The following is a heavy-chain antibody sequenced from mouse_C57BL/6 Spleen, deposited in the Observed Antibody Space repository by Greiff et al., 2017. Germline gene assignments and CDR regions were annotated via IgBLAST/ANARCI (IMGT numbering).Heavy chain of an antibody. J-gene: IGHJ2*01. D-gene: IGHD1-1*01. Sequence: EVKLQESGPGLVKPSQSLSLTCSVTGYSITSGYYWNWIRQFPGNKLEWMGYISYDGSNNYNPSLKNRISITRDTSKNQFFLKLNSVTTEDTATYYCADYYDYFDYWGQGTTLTVSS. CDR1: GYSITSGYY. CDR2: ISYDGSN. CDR3: ADYYDYFDY. V-gene: IGHV3-6*01.